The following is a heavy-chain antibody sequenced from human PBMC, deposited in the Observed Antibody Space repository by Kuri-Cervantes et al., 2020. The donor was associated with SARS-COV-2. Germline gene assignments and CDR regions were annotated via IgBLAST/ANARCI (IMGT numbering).Heavy chain of an antibody. J-gene: IGHJ3*02. D-gene: IGHD2-2*01. V-gene: IGHV3-21*01. CDR3: ARSRGGGYCSSTSCYAGFDAFDI. CDR1: GFDFSLYN. CDR2: ISRNSNYI. Sequence: GESLKISCAASGFDFSLYNMNWVRQAPGKGLEWVSRISRNSNYIDYADSVKGRFTISRDNSKNTLYLQMNSLRAEDTAVYYCARSRGGGYCSSTSCYAGFDAFDIWGQGTMVTVSS.